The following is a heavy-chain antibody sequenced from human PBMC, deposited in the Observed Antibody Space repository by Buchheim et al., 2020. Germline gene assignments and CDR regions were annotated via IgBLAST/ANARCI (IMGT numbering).Heavy chain of an antibody. J-gene: IGHJ4*02. CDR2: IWYDGSNK. CDR1: GFTFSSYG. D-gene: IGHD5-24*01. V-gene: IGHV3-33*01. Sequence: QVQLVESGGGVVQPGRSLRLSCAASGFTFSSYGMHWVRQAPGQGMERVAVIWYDGSNKYYADSVKGRFTISRDNSKNTLYLQMNSLRAEDTAVYYCARDLHGYNSVYFDYWGQGTL. CDR3: ARDLHGYNSVYFDY.